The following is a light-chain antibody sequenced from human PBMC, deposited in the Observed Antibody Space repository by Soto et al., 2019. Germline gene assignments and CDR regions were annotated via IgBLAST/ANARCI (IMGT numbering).Light chain of an antibody. V-gene: IGLV2-14*01. J-gene: IGLJ3*02. CDR1: SSDVGGYDY. CDR3: SAYTSSSSWV. Sequence: QSALTQPASVSGSPGQSITISCTGTSSDVGGYDYVSWYQQHPGKAPKLMIYEVSNRPSGVSNRFSGSKSANTASLTISGLQADDEADYYCSAYTSSSSWVFGGGTKLTVL. CDR2: EVS.